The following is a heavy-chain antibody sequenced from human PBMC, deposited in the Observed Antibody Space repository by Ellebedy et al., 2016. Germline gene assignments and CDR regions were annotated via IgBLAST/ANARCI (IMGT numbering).Heavy chain of an antibody. D-gene: IGHD3-10*01. Sequence: GESLKISXAASGFTFSSYWMSWVRQAPGKGLEWVANIKQDGSEKYYVDSVKGRFTISRDNAKNSLYLQMNSLRAEDTAVYYCARDPTPVWFGEQLDYWGQGTLVTVSS. CDR3: ARDPTPVWFGEQLDY. J-gene: IGHJ4*02. CDR1: GFTFSSYW. CDR2: IKQDGSEK. V-gene: IGHV3-7*01.